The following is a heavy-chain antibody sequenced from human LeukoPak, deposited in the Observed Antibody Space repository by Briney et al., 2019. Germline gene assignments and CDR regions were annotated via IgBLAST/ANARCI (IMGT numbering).Heavy chain of an antibody. D-gene: IGHD3-22*01. V-gene: IGHV4-59*12. Sequence: SETLSLTCSVSGGSISNYFWTWIRQPPGKGLEWIGYIYSSGSTYYNPSLKSRVTISVDTSKNRFSLKLSSVTAADTAVYYCARVVAPRSGYYLDAFDIWGQGTMVTVSS. J-gene: IGHJ3*02. CDR3: ARVVAPRSGYYLDAFDI. CDR2: IYSSGST. CDR1: GGSISNYF.